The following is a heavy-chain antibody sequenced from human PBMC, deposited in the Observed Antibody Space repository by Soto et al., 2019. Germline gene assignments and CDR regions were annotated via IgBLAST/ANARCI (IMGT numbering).Heavy chain of an antibody. CDR1: GVTFRTYA. CDR2: LTGSGGTT. D-gene: IGHD3-10*01. Sequence: AGCLRISCVASGVTFRTYAMGGVRKAPGKGLEWVSGLTGSGGTTFYADSVKGRFTISRDNSNNTLYLEMNSLRAEDTAVYYCAKQRADFGSGSDTYYFDYWGQGTLVTVSS. J-gene: IGHJ4*02. V-gene: IGHV3-23*01. CDR3: AKQRADFGSGSDTYYFDY.